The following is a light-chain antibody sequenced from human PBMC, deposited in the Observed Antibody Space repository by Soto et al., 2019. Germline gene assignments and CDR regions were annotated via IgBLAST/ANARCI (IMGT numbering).Light chain of an antibody. V-gene: IGKV3-11*01. Sequence: EIVLTQSPATLSLSPGERATLSCRASQSVSTSLAWYQQKPGQAPRLLIYDAFNRATGIPARFSGSGSGTDFTLTISSLEPEDFAIYYCQQRSDSYTFGQGTRLEIK. J-gene: IGKJ2*01. CDR2: DAF. CDR1: QSVSTS. CDR3: QQRSDSYT.